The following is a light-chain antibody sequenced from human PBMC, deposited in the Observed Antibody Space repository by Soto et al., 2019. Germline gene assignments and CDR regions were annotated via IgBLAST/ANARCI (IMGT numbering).Light chain of an antibody. CDR1: SSDVGGFDH. CDR3: SSYSTGGSYV. J-gene: IGLJ1*01. CDR2: DVS. V-gene: IGLV2-14*03. Sequence: QSALTQPASVSGSPGQSITISCTGASSDVGGFDHVSWYQQHPGKVPRLLIYDVSSRPSGVSNRFSGSKSGNTASLTISGLQAEDEADYYCSSYSTGGSYVFGTGTKVTVL.